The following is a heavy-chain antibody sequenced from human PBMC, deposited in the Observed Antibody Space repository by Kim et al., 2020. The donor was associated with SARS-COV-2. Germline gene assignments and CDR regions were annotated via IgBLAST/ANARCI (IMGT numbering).Heavy chain of an antibody. CDR1: GFTFSSYA. V-gene: IGHV3-23*01. Sequence: GGSLRLSCAASGFTFSSYAMSWVRQAPGKGLEWVSAISGSGGSTYYADSVKGRFTISRDNSKNTLYLQMNSLRAEDTAVYYCAKGIQNQGGGVIVMTYFDYWGQGTLVTVSS. J-gene: IGHJ4*02. CDR3: AKGIQNQGGGVIVMTYFDY. CDR2: ISGSGGST. D-gene: IGHD3-16*02.